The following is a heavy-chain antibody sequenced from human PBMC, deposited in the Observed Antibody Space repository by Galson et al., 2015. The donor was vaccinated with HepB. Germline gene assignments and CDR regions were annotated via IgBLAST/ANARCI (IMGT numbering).Heavy chain of an antibody. Sequence: SLRLSCAAPGFDFNDSSMHWVRQSPGKGLEWVAGISFDGRNSYYADSVKGRFIISRDSSKKTVYLQMNSLRSKDTAVYYCARSAAGRTATTTLAWGQGILVTVSS. CDR1: GFDFNDSS. CDR2: ISFDGRNS. J-gene: IGHJ5*02. CDR3: ARSAAGRTATTTLA. V-gene: IGHV3-30-3*01. D-gene: IGHD4-17*01.